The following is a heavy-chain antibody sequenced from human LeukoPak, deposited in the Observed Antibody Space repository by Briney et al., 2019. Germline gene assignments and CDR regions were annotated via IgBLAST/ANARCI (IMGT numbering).Heavy chain of an antibody. V-gene: IGHV1-2*02. CDR3: ARDPGGFGELFDY. Sequence: GASVKVSCKASGYTFTGYYMHWVRQAPGQGLEWMGWINPNSGGTNYAQKFQGRVTMTRDTSISTAYMELSRLRSDDTAVYYCARDPGGFGELFDYWGQGTLVTVS. CDR1: GYTFTGYY. CDR2: INPNSGGT. D-gene: IGHD3-10*01. J-gene: IGHJ4*02.